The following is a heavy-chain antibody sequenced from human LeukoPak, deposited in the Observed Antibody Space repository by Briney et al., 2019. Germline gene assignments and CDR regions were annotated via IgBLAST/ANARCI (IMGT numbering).Heavy chain of an antibody. D-gene: IGHD6-19*01. CDR3: AKATPPYSSGWHLVYFDY. CDR2: ISYDGSNK. J-gene: IGHJ4*02. CDR1: GFTFSSYA. V-gene: IGHV3-30-3*01. Sequence: PGRSLRLSCAASGFTFSSYAMHWVRQAPGKGLEWVAVISYDGSNKYYADSVKGRFTISRDNSKNTLYLQMNSLRAEDTAVYYCAKATPPYSSGWHLVYFDYWGQGTLVTVSS.